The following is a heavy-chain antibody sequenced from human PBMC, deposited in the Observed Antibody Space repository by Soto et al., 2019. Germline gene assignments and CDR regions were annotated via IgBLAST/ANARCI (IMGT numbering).Heavy chain of an antibody. J-gene: IGHJ4*02. CDR1: GYTFTSYA. D-gene: IGHD6-13*01. V-gene: IGHV1-3*01. CDR3: ARGIAPYYFDY. Sequence: ASVKVSCKASGYTFTSYAMHWVRQAPGQRLEWMEWINAGNGNTKYSQKFQGRVTITRDTPASTAYMELSSLRSEDTAVYYCARGIAPYYFDYWGQGTLVTVSS. CDR2: INAGNGNT.